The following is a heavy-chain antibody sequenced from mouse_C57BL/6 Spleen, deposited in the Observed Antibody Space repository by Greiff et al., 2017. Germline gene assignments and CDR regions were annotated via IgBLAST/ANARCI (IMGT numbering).Heavy chain of an antibody. CDR2: IYPGSGST. D-gene: IGHD1-1*01. V-gene: IGHV1-55*01. CDR1: RYTFTSYW. J-gene: IGHJ2*01. Sequence: QVQLQQPGAELVKPGASVKMSCKASRYTFTSYWITWVKQRPGQGLEWIGYIYPGSGSTNYNEKFKSKATLTVDTSSSTAYMQLSSLTSEDSAVYYCARILYGSGYFDYWGQGTTLTVSS. CDR3: ARILYGSGYFDY.